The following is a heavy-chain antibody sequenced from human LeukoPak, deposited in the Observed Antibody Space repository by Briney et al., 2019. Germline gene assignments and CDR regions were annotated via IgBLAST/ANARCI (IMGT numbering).Heavy chain of an antibody. V-gene: IGHV3-23*01. CDR2: ISGSGGST. Sequence: GGSLRLSCAASGFTFTNYAMSWVRQAPGMGLEWVSAISGSGGSTYYADSVKGRFTISRDNSKNTLYLQMNSLRAKDTALYYCAKVVSDSGSYWRAYFDYWGQGTLVTVSS. D-gene: IGHD1-26*01. J-gene: IGHJ4*02. CDR1: GFTFTNYA. CDR3: AKVVSDSGSYWRAYFDY.